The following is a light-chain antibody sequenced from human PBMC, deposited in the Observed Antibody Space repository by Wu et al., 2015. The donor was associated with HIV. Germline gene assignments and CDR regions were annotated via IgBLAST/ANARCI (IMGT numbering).Light chain of an antibody. CDR1: QNISSS. CDR3: QQYNNWIT. CDR2: GAS. V-gene: IGKV3-15*01. Sequence: EIVMTQFPATLSVSPGERATLSCRASQNISSSLAWYQQKRGQAPRLLIYGASNRATGVAARFTGSGSVTEFTLTITSMQSEDFAVYYCQQYNNWITFGPGTRLEIK. J-gene: IGKJ5*01.